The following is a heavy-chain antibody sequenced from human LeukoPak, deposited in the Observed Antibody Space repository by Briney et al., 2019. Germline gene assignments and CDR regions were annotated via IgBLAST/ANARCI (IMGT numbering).Heavy chain of an antibody. D-gene: IGHD5-24*01. CDR3: ARVSGYNYFDY. J-gene: IGHJ4*02. CDR1: GGSISSYY. V-gene: IGHV4-59*01. CDR2: IYYSGGT. Sequence: SETLSLTCTVSGGSISSYYWSWIRQPPGKGLEWIGYIYYSGGTNYNPSLKSRVTISVDTSKNQFSLKLSSVTAADTAVYYCARVSGYNYFDYWGQGTLVTVSS.